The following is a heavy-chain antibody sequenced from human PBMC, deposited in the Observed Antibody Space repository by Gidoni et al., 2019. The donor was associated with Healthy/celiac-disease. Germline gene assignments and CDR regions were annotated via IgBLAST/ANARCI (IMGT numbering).Heavy chain of an antibody. Sequence: QVQLVQSGAEVKKPGSSLKVSCKASGGTFSSYTISWVRQAPGQGLEWMGRIIPILGIANYAQKFQGRVTITADKTTSTAYMELSSLRSEDTAVYYGASGGVGNTRSYYYYYGMDVWGQGTTVTVSS. J-gene: IGHJ6*02. V-gene: IGHV1-69*02. CDR3: ASGGVGNTRSYYYYYGMDV. CDR2: IIPILGIA. CDR1: GGTFSSYT. D-gene: IGHD2-8*02.